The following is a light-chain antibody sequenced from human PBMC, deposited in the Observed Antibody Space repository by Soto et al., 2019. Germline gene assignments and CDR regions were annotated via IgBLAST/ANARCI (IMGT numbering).Light chain of an antibody. CDR3: QHRSNWLT. CDR2: DAS. V-gene: IGKV3-11*01. J-gene: IGKJ4*01. Sequence: EIVLTQSPATLSLSPGERATLSCRASQSVGSYLAWYQQKPGQAPRLLIYDASNRATGIPARFSGSGSGTDFTLTISSLEPEDFAVYYCQHRSNWLTFGGGTKMEIK. CDR1: QSVGSY.